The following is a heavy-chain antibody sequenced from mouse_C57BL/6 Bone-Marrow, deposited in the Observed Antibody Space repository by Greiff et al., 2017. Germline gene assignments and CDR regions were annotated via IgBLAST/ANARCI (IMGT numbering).Heavy chain of an antibody. J-gene: IGHJ2*01. CDR2: INSNGGST. CDR1: GFTFSSYY. V-gene: IGHV5-6-2*01. D-gene: IGHD1-2*01. CDR3: ARDGYGFDY. Sequence: EVKLVESGGGLVKLGGSLKLSCAASGFTFSSYYMSWVRQTPEKRLELVAAINSNGGSTYYPDTVKGRFTISRDNAKNTLYLQMSSLKSEDTALYYCARDGYGFDYWGQGTTLTVSS.